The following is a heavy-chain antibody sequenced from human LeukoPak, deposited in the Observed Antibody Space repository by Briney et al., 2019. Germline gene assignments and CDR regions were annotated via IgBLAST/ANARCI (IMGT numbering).Heavy chain of an antibody. CDR2: IIPIFGTA. J-gene: IGHJ4*02. V-gene: IGHV1-69*05. Sequence: SVKVSCKASGGTFSSYAISWVRQAPGQGLEWMGGIIPIFGTANYAQKFQGRVTITTDESTSTAYMELSRLRSEDTAVYYCARDAYRNYDFWSGYYLFDYWGQGTLVTVSS. CDR3: ARDAYRNYDFWSGYYLFDY. CDR1: GGTFSSYA. D-gene: IGHD3-3*01.